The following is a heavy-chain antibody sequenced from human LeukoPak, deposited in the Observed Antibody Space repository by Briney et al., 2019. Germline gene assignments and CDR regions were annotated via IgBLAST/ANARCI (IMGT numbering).Heavy chain of an antibody. CDR3: ATSAAYCLDY. V-gene: IGHV4-4*02. CDR1: GGSISSFDW. D-gene: IGHD1-26*01. Sequence: SEILSLTCAVSGGSISSFDWWSWVRQPPGKGLEWIGEIHHNGGTNYNPSLKSRVTISEDKSKNQLSLQLTSVTAAGTAIYYCATSAAYCLDYWGQGTLVTVSS. J-gene: IGHJ4*02. CDR2: IHHNGGT.